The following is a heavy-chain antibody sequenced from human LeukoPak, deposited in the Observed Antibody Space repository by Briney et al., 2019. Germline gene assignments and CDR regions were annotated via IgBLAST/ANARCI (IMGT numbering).Heavy chain of an antibody. CDR3: ARGDYYDSSGYYYFDY. D-gene: IGHD3-22*01. V-gene: IGHV1-69*13. J-gene: IGHJ4*02. CDR2: IIPIFGTA. Sequence: SVKVSCKASGGTFSSYAISWVRQAPGQGLEWMGGIIPIFGTANYAQKFQGRVTITADESTSAAYMELSSLRSEDTAVYYCARGDYYDSSGYYYFDYWGQGTLVTVSS. CDR1: GGTFSSYA.